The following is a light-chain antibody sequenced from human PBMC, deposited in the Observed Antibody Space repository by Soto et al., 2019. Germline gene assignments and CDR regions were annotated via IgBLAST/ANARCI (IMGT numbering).Light chain of an antibody. V-gene: IGLV2-14*01. J-gene: IGLJ1*01. CDR2: DVN. Sequence: QSVLTQPASVSGSPGQSITLSCPGANSDVGGYNYVSWYQQHPGKAPKLMIYDVNKRPSGVSNRFSGSKSGNTASLTISGLQAEDEADYYCSSYTSTTPYVFGTGTKVTVL. CDR1: NSDVGGYNY. CDR3: SSYTSTTPYV.